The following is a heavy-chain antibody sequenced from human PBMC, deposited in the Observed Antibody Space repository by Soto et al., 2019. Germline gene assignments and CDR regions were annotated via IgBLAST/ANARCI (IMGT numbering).Heavy chain of an antibody. D-gene: IGHD2-2*01. CDR2: IYPGDSDT. CDR1: GYSFTSYW. J-gene: IGHJ6*02. V-gene: IGHV5-51*01. CDR3: ARHTIVVVPAATDYYYGMDV. Sequence: GESLKISCKGSGYSFTSYWIGWVRQMPGKGLEWMGIIYPGDSDTRYSPSFQGQVTISADKSISTAYLQWSSLKASDTAMYYFARHTIVVVPAATDYYYGMDVWGQGTTVTVSS.